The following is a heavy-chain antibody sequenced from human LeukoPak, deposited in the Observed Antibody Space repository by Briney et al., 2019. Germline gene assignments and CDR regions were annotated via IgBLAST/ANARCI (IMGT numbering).Heavy chain of an antibody. D-gene: IGHD2-15*01. CDR2: INPSGGST. V-gene: IGHV1-46*03. Sequence: ASVKVSCKASGYTFTNAYMNWVRQAPGQGLEWMGLINPSGGSTRYAQNFQGRVTMTRDMSTSTVYMELTSLRSEDTAVYFCTRGHCTGGTCYHFDYWGQGTLVTVSS. CDR3: TRGHCTGGTCYHFDY. J-gene: IGHJ4*02. CDR1: GYTFTNAY.